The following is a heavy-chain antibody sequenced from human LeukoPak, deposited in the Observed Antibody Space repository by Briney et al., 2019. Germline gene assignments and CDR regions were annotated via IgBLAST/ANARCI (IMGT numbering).Heavy chain of an antibody. CDR3: ARDGRRNYYDFWSGYWSRFDY. Sequence: ASVKVSCKASGYTFTGYYMHWVRQAPGQGLEWMGWINPNSGGTNYAQKFQGRVTMTRDTSISTAYMELSRLRSDDTAVYYCARDGRRNYYDFWSGYWSRFDYWGQGTLVTVSS. J-gene: IGHJ4*02. CDR1: GYTFTGYY. CDR2: INPNSGGT. D-gene: IGHD3-3*01. V-gene: IGHV1-2*02.